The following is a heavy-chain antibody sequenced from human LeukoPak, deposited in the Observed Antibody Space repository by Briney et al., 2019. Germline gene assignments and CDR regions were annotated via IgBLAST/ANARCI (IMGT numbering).Heavy chain of an antibody. CDR1: GGSISSSSYY. J-gene: IGHJ6*02. CDR2: IYYSGST. V-gene: IGHV4-39*01. Sequence: TPSQTLSLTCTVSGGSISSSSYYWGWIRQPPGKGLEWIGSIYYSGSTYYNPSLKSRVTISVDTSKNQFSLKLGSVTAADTAVYYCARHGYCYGMDVWGQGTTVTVSS. CDR3: ARHGYCYGMDV.